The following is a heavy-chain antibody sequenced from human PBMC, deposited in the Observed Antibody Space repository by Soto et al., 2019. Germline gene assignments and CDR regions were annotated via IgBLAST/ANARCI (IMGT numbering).Heavy chain of an antibody. D-gene: IGHD3-10*01. CDR1: GYTLTELS. J-gene: IGHJ4*02. V-gene: IGHV1-24*01. Sequence: ASVKVSCKVSGYTLTELSMHWVRQAPGKGLEWMGGFDPEDGETIYAQKFQGRVTMTEDTSTDTAYMELSSLRSEDTAVYYCAKLVFTMVRGVITYFFDYWAQGSLVTGSS. CDR2: FDPEDGET. CDR3: AKLVFTMVRGVITYFFDY.